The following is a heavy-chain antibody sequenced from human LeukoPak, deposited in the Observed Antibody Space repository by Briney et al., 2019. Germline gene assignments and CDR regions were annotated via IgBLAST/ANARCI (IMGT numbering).Heavy chain of an antibody. Sequence: SETLSLTCTVSGGSTNTYYWSWIRQPPGKGLEWIGYVYYSGSTNYNPSLKSRVTISVDTSKNQFSLKLSSVTAADTAVYYCARVNYGDYDYWGQGTLVTVSS. J-gene: IGHJ4*02. D-gene: IGHD4-17*01. CDR1: GGSTNTYY. CDR3: ARVNYGDYDY. CDR2: VYYSGST. V-gene: IGHV4-59*01.